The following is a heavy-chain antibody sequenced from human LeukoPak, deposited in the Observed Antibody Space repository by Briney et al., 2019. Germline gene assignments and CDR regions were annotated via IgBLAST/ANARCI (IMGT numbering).Heavy chain of an antibody. CDR1: GFTFSGSA. D-gene: IGHD6-13*01. V-gene: IGHV3-73*01. CDR3: TRLGIADNF. Sequence: PGGSLRLSCAASGFTFSGSAMHWVRQASGKGLEWVGRIRSKANSYATAYAASVKGRFTISRDDSKNTAYLQMNSLKTEDTAVYYCTRLGIADNFWGQGTLVTVSS. J-gene: IGHJ4*02. CDR2: IRSKANSYAT.